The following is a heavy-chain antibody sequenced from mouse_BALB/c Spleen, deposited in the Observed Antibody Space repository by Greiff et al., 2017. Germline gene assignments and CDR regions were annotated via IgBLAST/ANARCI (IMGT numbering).Heavy chain of an antibody. Sequence: DVQLQESGAELVKPGASVKLSCTASGFNIKDTYMHWVKQRPEQGLEWIGRIDPANGNTKYDPKFQGKATITADTSSNTAYLQLSSLTSEDTAVYYCAPYGPRAYWGQGTLVTVSA. CDR1: GFNIKDTY. V-gene: IGHV14-3*02. D-gene: IGHD2-10*02. CDR3: APYGPRAY. CDR2: IDPANGNT. J-gene: IGHJ3*01.